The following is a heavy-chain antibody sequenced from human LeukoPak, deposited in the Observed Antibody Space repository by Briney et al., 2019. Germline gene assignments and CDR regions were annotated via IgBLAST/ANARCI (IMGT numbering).Heavy chain of an antibody. J-gene: IGHJ4*02. CDR2: IYTSGST. D-gene: IGHD3-10*01. Sequence: SETLSLTCTVSGGSISSYYWSWIRQPAGKGLEWIGRIYTSGSTNYNPSLKSRVTISVDTSKNQFSLKLSSVTAADTAVYYCARHVGVLLWFGELLGQQDYWGQGTLVTVSS. CDR3: ARHVGVLLWFGELLGQQDY. CDR1: GGSISSYY. V-gene: IGHV4-4*07.